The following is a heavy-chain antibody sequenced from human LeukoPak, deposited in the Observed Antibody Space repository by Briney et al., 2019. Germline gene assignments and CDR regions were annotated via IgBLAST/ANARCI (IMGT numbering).Heavy chain of an antibody. CDR2: VYTSGST. D-gene: IGHD5-24*01. Sequence: SETLSLTCTVSGSSISNGNYYWSWIRQPAGKGLEWIGHVYTSGSTNYNPSLKSRVTISVDMPNNQFSLKMSSVTAADTAVYYCARTGDGYNYYNYYYMDVWGKGTTVTVTS. J-gene: IGHJ6*03. CDR1: GSSISNGNYY. V-gene: IGHV4-61*09. CDR3: ARTGDGYNYYNYYYMDV.